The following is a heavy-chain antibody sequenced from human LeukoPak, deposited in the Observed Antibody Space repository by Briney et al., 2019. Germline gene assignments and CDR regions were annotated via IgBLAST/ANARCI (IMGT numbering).Heavy chain of an antibody. CDR2: ITNSGTTI. J-gene: IGHJ1*01. CDR1: GFAFSNFA. D-gene: IGHD3-9*01. Sequence: GGSLRLSCAASGFAFSNFAMHWVRQAPGKGLEWVSYITNSGTTIYYADSVKGRFTISRDNAKNSLYLQMNSLRAEDTAVYYCARDGHYDILTGYFQDWGQGTLVTVSS. CDR3: ARDGHYDILTGYFQD. V-gene: IGHV3-11*01.